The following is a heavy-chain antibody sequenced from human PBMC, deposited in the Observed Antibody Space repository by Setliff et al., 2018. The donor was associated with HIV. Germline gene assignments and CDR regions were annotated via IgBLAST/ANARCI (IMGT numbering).Heavy chain of an antibody. CDR2: IDAYNGDT. D-gene: IGHD6-13*01. Sequence: ASVKVSCKASSYTFTSYGVGWVRQAPGQGLEWLGRIDAYNGDTNYAQNLQDRVTLTTDTSTNTAYMELRNLRSDDTAVYFCARDLGAFSSAWYVTIGDYWGPGTLVTV. CDR3: ARDLGAFSSAWYVTIGDY. V-gene: IGHV1-18*01. CDR1: SYTFTSYG. J-gene: IGHJ4*02.